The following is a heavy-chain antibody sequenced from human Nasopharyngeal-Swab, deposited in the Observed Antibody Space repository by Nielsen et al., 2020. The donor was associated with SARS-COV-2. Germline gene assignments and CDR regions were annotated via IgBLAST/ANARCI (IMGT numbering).Heavy chain of an antibody. V-gene: IGHV4-59*08. CDR1: GGSISSYY. Sequence: SETLSLTCTVSGGSISSYYWSWIRQPPGKGLEWIGYIYYSGNTNYNPSLKSRVTISVDTSKNQFSLKLSSVTAADTAVYYCARHTVATPISHYFDYWGQGTLVTVSS. CDR3: ARHTVATPISHYFDY. D-gene: IGHD4-17*01. CDR2: IYYSGNT. J-gene: IGHJ4*02.